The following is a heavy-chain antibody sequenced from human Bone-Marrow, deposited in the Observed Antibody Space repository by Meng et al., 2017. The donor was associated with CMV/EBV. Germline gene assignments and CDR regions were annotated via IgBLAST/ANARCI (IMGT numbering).Heavy chain of an antibody. CDR1: GGSISGSDW. CDR3: ARNHGKSDFDY. Sequence: LTCAVFGGSISGSDWWTGVRQPPGKGLEWIGEISHSGRTNYTPSLKSRVTISVDKSKNQFSLKVSSVTAADTAVYYCARNHGKSDFDYWGQGTLVTVSS. J-gene: IGHJ4*02. CDR2: ISHSGRT. V-gene: IGHV4-4*02. D-gene: IGHD1-14*01.